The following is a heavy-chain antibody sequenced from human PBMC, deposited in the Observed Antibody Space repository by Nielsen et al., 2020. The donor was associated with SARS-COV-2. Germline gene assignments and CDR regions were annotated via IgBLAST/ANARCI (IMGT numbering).Heavy chain of an antibody. CDR2: IYYSGST. J-gene: IGHJ4*02. D-gene: IGHD3-10*01. Sequence: PGKGLEWIGYIYYSGSTNYNPSLKSRVTISVDTSKNQFSLKLSSVTAADTAVYYCARGGLWFGDYWGQGTLVTVSS. CDR3: ARGGLWFGDY. V-gene: IGHV4-59*13.